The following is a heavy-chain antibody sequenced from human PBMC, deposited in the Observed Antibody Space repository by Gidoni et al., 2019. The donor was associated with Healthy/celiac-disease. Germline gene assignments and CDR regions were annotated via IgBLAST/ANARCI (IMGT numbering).Heavy chain of an antibody. CDR1: GFTFSSYR. Sequence: EVQLVESGGGLVKPGGSLRLSCAASGFTFSSYRMNWVRQAPGKGLEWVSSISSSSSYIYYADSVKGRFTISRDNAKNSLYLQMNSLRAEDTAVYYCARDRVVGIVVVVAAEPDAFDIWGQGTMVTVSS. CDR2: ISSSSSYI. CDR3: ARDRVVGIVVVVAAEPDAFDI. V-gene: IGHV3-21*01. D-gene: IGHD2-15*01. J-gene: IGHJ3*02.